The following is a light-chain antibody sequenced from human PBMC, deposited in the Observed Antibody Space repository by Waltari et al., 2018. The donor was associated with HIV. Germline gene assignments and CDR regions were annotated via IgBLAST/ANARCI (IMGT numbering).Light chain of an antibody. CDR3: TSYISSSTPV. Sequence: QSALTQPASVSGSPGQSITISCTGTSSDIGVYNSVSCYQHHTGKAPKVIIYEVTNRPAGVSNRFAGSKAGNTASLTISGLQAEDEADYFCTSYISSSTPVFGGGTKLTVL. CDR2: EVT. CDR1: SSDIGVYNS. J-gene: IGLJ3*02. V-gene: IGLV2-14*01.